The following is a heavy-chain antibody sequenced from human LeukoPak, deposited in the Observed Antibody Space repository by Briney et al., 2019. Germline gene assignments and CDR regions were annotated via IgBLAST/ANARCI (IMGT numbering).Heavy chain of an antibody. CDR3: ARDGGDTTTPGLFDY. V-gene: IGHV7-4-1*02. D-gene: IGHD1-1*01. J-gene: IGHJ4*02. CDR1: GYTITTYA. Sequence: ASVKVSCKASGYTITTYAMNWVRQAPGQGPEWMGWINTGNGNPTYAQDVTGRFVFSLDTSVNTAHLQINNLKAEDTAVYYCARDGGDTTTPGLFDYWGQGTLVIVSS. CDR2: INTGNGNP.